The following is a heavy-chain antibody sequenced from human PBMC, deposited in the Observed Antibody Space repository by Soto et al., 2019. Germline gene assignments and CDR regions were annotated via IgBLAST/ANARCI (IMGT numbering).Heavy chain of an antibody. CDR3: AKDSDDYGDYYYYYYMDV. J-gene: IGHJ6*03. CDR2: ISYDGSNK. V-gene: IGHV3-30*18. Sequence: GGSLRLSCAASGFTFSSYGMHWVRQAPGKGLEWVAVISYDGSNKYYADSVKGRFTISRDNSKNTLYLQMNSLRAEDTAVYYCAKDSDDYGDYYYYYYMDVWGKGTTVTVSS. CDR1: GFTFSSYG. D-gene: IGHD4-17*01.